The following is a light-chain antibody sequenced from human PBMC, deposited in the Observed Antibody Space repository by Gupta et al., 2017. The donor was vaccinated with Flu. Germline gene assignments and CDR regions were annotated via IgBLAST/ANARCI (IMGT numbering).Light chain of an antibody. CDR1: QSISSY. V-gene: IGKV1-39*01. CDR3: QQSYSTPKA. CDR2: AAS. Sequence: DIQMTQSPSSLSASVGDRVTITCRASQSISSYLNWYQHKPGKAPKLLIYAASILQSGVPSRFSGSGSGTDFTLTISSLQPEDFATYYCQQSYSTPKAFGQGTKMEI. J-gene: IGKJ2*01.